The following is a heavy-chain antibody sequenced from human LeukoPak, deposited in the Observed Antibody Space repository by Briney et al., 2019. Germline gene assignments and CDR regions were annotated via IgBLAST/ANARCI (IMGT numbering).Heavy chain of an antibody. D-gene: IGHD3-3*01. Sequence: SETLSLTCTVSGGSISSSSYYWGWIRQPPGKGLEWIGSIYYSGSTYYNPSLKSRVTISVDTSKNQFSLKLSSVTAADTAVYYCARLYDFWSGYQSGGVDVWGQGTTVTVSS. CDR3: ARLYDFWSGYQSGGVDV. CDR2: IYYSGST. J-gene: IGHJ6*02. V-gene: IGHV4-39*07. CDR1: GGSISSSSYY.